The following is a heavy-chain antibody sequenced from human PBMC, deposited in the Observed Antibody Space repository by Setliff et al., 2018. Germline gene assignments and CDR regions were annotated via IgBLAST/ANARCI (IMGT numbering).Heavy chain of an antibody. Sequence: PGGSLRLSCAASGFTFRDYGMNWVRQVPGKGLEWVSGTNWNGDDISYADSVRGRFTISRDNARNSLHLQMNDVRGEDAAFYYCAKDYLSRWWNEPPLYFDDWGPGVLVTVSS. J-gene: IGHJ4*01. D-gene: IGHD1-1*01. CDR3: AKDYLSRWWNEPPLYFDD. CDR2: TNWNGDDI. CDR1: GFTFRDYG. V-gene: IGHV3-20*04.